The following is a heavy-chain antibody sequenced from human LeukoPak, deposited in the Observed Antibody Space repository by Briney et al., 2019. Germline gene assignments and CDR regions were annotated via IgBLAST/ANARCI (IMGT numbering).Heavy chain of an antibody. CDR2: ISSGSSTI. V-gene: IGHV3-48*04. CDR1: GLTFSDFG. CDR3: ARRAAAATPFIDY. Sequence: PGGSLTLSCAASGLTFSDFGMHWVRQAPGKGLEWVSYISSGSSTIYYADSVKGRFTISRDNAKNSLYLQMHSLRAEDTAVYYCARRAAAATPFIDYWGQGTLVTVSS. D-gene: IGHD6-13*01. J-gene: IGHJ4*02.